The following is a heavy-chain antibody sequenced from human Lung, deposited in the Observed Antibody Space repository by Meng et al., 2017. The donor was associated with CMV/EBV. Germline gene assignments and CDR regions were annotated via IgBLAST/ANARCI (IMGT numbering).Heavy chain of an antibody. CDR2: ISHSGRT. V-gene: IGHV4-4*02. CDR3: KRGVHSDPHYYGLDV. CDR1: GGSIWGSKW. D-gene: IGHD2-21*01. J-gene: IGHJ6*02. Sequence: SXTLSLXCDVSGGSIWGSKWWSWVRQSPGKGLEWLGEISHSGRTNYNPSLKRRVTLSVYRSNNQFSLNLTSVTAADTAPYYCKRGVHSDPHYYGLDVWGQGPTVTVSS.